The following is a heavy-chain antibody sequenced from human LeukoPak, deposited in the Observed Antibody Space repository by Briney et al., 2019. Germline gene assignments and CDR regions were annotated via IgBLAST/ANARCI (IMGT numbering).Heavy chain of an antibody. V-gene: IGHV1-18*01. Sequence: ASVKVSCKASGYTFTSYGISWVRQAPGQGLEWMGWISAYNGNTNYAQKFQGRVTMTRDTSISTAYMELSRLRSDDTAVYYCARVKPYYDSSGYYYFGYWGQGTLVTVSS. CDR1: GYTFTSYG. J-gene: IGHJ4*02. D-gene: IGHD3-22*01. CDR3: ARVKPYYDSSGYYYFGY. CDR2: ISAYNGNT.